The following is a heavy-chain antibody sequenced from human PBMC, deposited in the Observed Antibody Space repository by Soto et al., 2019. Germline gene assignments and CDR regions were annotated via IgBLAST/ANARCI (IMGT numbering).Heavy chain of an antibody. J-gene: IGHJ6*02. CDR2: INPNSGGT. CDR1: GYTFTGYY. V-gene: IGHV1-2*04. Sequence: ASVKVSCKASGYTFTGYYMHWVRQAPGQGLEWMGWINPNSGGTNYAQKFQGWVTMTRDTSISTAYMELSRLRSDDTAVYYCARVLSTETTNYYYYGMDVWGQGTTVPVSS. CDR3: ARVLSTETTNYYYYGMDV. D-gene: IGHD1-1*01.